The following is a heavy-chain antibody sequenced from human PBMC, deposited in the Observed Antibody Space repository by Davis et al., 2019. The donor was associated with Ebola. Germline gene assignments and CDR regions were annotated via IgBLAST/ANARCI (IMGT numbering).Heavy chain of an antibody. J-gene: IGHJ4*02. CDR2: IIPILGIA. Sequence: AASVKVSCKASGGTFSSYTISWVRQAPGQRLEWMGRIIPILGIANYAQKFQGRVTITADKSTSTAYMELSSLRSEDTAVYSCARVLVVRGVTIGGTFDYWGQGTLVTVSS. D-gene: IGHD3-10*01. V-gene: IGHV1-69*02. CDR3: ARVLVVRGVTIGGTFDY. CDR1: GGTFSSYT.